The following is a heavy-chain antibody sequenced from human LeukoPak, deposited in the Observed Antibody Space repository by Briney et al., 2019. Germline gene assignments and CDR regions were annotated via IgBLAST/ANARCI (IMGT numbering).Heavy chain of an antibody. Sequence: GGSLRLSCAAPGLIVSSNHMSWVRQAPGKGLEWVSVIYSGGSASYADSVKGRFTISRDNSKNTLHLQMNSLRAEDTAVYYCVRVVIRASNWFDPWGQGTLVTVSS. V-gene: IGHV3-53*01. D-gene: IGHD3-10*01. CDR3: VRVVIRASNWFDP. CDR1: GLIVSSNH. CDR2: IYSGGSA. J-gene: IGHJ5*02.